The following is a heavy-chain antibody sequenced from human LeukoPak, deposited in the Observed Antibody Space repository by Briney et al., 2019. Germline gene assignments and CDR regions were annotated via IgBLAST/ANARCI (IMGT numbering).Heavy chain of an antibody. CDR2: IRYDGSNK. J-gene: IGHJ5*02. V-gene: IGHV3-30*02. CDR1: GFTFSSYG. Sequence: GGSLRLSCAASGFTFSSYGMHWVRQAPGKGLEWVAFIRYDGSNKYYADSVKGRFTISRDNSKNTLYLQMNSLRAEDTAVYYCATSEFLEWSNWFDPWGQGTLATVSS. CDR3: ATSEFLEWSNWFDP. D-gene: IGHD3-3*01.